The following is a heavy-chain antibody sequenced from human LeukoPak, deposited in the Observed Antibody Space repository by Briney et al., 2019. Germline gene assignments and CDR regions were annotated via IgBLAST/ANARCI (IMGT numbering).Heavy chain of an antibody. CDR2: INPNSGGT. J-gene: IGHJ4*02. CDR1: GYTFTGYY. CDR3: ARVIKDFGVVIPFDY. D-gene: IGHD3-3*01. V-gene: IGHV1-2*02. Sequence: RASVKVSCKASGYTFTGYYMHWVRQAPGQGLEWMGWINPNSGGTNYAQKFQGRVTMTRDTSISTAYMELSRLRSDDTAVYYCARVIKDFGVVIPFDYWGQGTLVTVSS.